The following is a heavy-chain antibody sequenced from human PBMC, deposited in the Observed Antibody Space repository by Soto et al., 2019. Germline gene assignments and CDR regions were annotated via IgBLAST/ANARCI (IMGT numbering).Heavy chain of an antibody. CDR2: ISGSGGRT. V-gene: IGHV3-23*01. J-gene: IGHJ4*02. CDR3: AKLGFSGTYFHFDY. Sequence: EVQLLESGGGLVQPGGSLRLSCEASGFPFINFAMNWVRQSPGKGLEWVSSISGSGGRTWYADSVRGRFTISRDNSQNTLYLQMNGLRGVDTAVYYCAKLGFSGTYFHFDYWGQGALVTVSS. CDR1: GFPFINFA. D-gene: IGHD3-10*01.